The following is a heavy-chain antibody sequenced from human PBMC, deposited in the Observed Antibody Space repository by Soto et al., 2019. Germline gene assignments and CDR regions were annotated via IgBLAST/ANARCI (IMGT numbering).Heavy chain of an antibody. D-gene: IGHD2-8*01. CDR3: AREGQWFRYFDY. J-gene: IGHJ4*02. CDR1: GFIFSNYV. V-gene: IGHV3-30-3*01. CDR2: MSYDGTTK. Sequence: QPGGSLRLSCAASGFIFSNYVMYWVRQAPGKGLEWVAFMSYDGTTKSYADSVKGRFTISRDNSQNTLYLQMNSLRPEDTGVYYCAREGQWFRYFDYWGQGTLDTVSS.